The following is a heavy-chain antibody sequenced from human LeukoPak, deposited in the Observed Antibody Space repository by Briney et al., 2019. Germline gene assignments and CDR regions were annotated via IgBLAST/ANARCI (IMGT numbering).Heavy chain of an antibody. CDR3: ARAVGGGWYSIGY. J-gene: IGHJ4*02. CDR2: IGTADDT. CDR1: GFTFSSYG. Sequence: GGSLRLSCAASGFTFSSYGMHWVRQATGKGLEWVSGIGTADDTYYPGSVKGRFTISRENAKNSLYLQMNSLRAGDTAVYYCARAVGGGWYSIGYWGQGTLVTVSS. D-gene: IGHD2-15*01. V-gene: IGHV3-13*04.